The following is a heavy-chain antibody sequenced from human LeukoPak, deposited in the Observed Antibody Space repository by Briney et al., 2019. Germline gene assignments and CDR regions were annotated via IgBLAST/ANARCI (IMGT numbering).Heavy chain of an antibody. CDR1: GGTFSSYA. CDR2: IIPIFGTA. CDR3: ARRQPGSGYDWAGPIGD. D-gene: IGHD5-12*01. Sequence: SVKVSYKASGGTFSSYAISWVRQAPGQGLEWMGGIIPIFGTANYAQKFQGRVTITADESTSTAYMELSSLRSEDTAVYYCARRQPGSGYDWAGPIGDWGQGTLVTVSS. V-gene: IGHV1-69*13. J-gene: IGHJ4*02.